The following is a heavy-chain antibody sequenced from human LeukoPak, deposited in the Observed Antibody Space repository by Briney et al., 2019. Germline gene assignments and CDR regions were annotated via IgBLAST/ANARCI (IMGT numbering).Heavy chain of an antibody. D-gene: IGHD2-2*02. J-gene: IGHJ6*03. CDR3: TRRSYHLLYAYYYYFMDV. V-gene: IGHV4-34*01. Sequence: SETLSLTCAVYGGSLSSYSWTWIRQPPGKGLEWIGEIDQSGSTNSNPSLKSRLTISIDTSKNQFSLKLNSVTAADTAVYYCTRRSYHLLYAYYYYFMDVWGKGTTVTVSS. CDR1: GGSLSSYS. CDR2: IDQSGST.